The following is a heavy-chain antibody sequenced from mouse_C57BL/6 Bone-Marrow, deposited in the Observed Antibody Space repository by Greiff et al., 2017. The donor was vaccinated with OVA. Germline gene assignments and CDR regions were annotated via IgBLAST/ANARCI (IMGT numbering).Heavy chain of an antibody. CDR2: IYPGSGST. V-gene: IGHV1-55*01. CDR3: ARLQAYYSNYPFAY. J-gene: IGHJ3*01. D-gene: IGHD2-5*01. Sequence: QVQLQQPGAELVKPGASVKMSCKASGYTFTSYWITWVKQRPGQGLEWIGDIYPGSGSTNYNEKFKSKATLTLDTSSSTAYMQLSSLTSEDSAVYYCARLQAYYSNYPFAYWGQGTLVTVSA. CDR1: GYTFTSYW.